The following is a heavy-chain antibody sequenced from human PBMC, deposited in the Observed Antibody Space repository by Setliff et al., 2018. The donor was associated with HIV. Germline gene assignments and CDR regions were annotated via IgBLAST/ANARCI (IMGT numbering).Heavy chain of an antibody. J-gene: IGHJ6*02. D-gene: IGHD3-3*01. CDR2: INPHTGVT. V-gene: IGHV1-2*02. CDR1: GHIFIRYY. Sequence: ASVKVSCKTSGHIFIRYYIFWVRQAPGQGLEWMGNINPHTGVTKYAEKFQGRVTMTRDTSINTIYMELSRLRSDDTAVYYCARDLRDGFEEWFSTLDDGMDVWGQGTTVTV. CDR3: ARDLRDGFEEWFSTLDDGMDV.